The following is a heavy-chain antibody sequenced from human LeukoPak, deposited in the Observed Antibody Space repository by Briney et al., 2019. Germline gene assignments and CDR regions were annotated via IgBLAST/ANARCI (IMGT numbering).Heavy chain of an antibody. V-gene: IGHV2-70*01. CDR2: IDWDDDK. CDR3: ARMYYYGSGSYSDY. Sequence: SGPTLVKPTQTLTLTCTFTGSSLSTSGMCVSWIRQPPGKALEWLAHIDWDDDKYYSTSLKTRLTISKDTSKNQVVLTMTNMDPVDTATYYCARMYYYGSGSYSDYWGQGTLVTVSS. D-gene: IGHD3-10*01. CDR1: GSSLSTSGMC. J-gene: IGHJ4*01.